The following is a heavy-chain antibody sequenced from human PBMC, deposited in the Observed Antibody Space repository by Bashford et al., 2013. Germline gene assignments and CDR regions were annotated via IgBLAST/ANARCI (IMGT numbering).Heavy chain of an antibody. J-gene: IGHJ4*02. V-gene: IGHV1-3*04. CDR2: INNNGNT. D-gene: IGHD3/OR15-3a*01. CDR3: VREWTGTFDY. Sequence: VASVKVSCKTSGYTFTNYVMHWVRQAPGQRLEWMGWINNNGNTKYSENFRGRVTITRDTSASTAYMELSSLRSVDTAFYYCVREWTGTFDYWGQGTLVTVSS. CDR1: GYTFTNYV.